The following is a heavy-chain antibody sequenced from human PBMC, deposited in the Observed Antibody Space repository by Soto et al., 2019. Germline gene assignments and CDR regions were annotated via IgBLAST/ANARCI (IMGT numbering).Heavy chain of an antibody. J-gene: IGHJ4*02. CDR1: GFSLSTSGMC. Sequence: SGPTLVNPTQTLTLTCTFSGFSLSTSGMCVSWIRQPPGKALEWLALIDWDDGKYYSTSLKTRLTISKDTSKNQVVLTMTNMDPVDTATYYCARVAYYYDSSGYYPHFDYWGQGTLVTVS. CDR2: IDWDDGK. V-gene: IGHV2-70*01. CDR3: ARVAYYYDSSGYYPHFDY. D-gene: IGHD3-22*01.